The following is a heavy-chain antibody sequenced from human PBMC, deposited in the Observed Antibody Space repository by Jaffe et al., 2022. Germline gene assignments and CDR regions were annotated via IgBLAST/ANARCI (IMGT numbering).Heavy chain of an antibody. CDR1: GYSISSGYY. CDR2: IYHSGST. Sequence: QVQLQESGPGLVKPSETLSLTCAVSGYSISSGYYWGWIRQPPGKGLEWIGSIYHSGSTYYNPSLKSRVTISVDTSKNQFSLKLSSVTAADTAVYYCARPHEGGGWFGELSRAFDIWGQGTMVTVSS. D-gene: IGHD3-10*01. V-gene: IGHV4-38-2*01. J-gene: IGHJ3*02. CDR3: ARPHEGGGWFGELSRAFDI.